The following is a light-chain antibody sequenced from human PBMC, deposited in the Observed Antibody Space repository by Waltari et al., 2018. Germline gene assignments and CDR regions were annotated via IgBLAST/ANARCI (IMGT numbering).Light chain of an antibody. J-gene: IGKJ4*02. CDR2: DAS. Sequence: QMTQSPSLLPPSVGDRVTIPSQPSQDISVFLNCYQQKPGKPPQLLIYDASNVETGVPARCTGWGSRTEFVSMKRGLQPEDIGTYYSERYERVFGGGTRVQIK. V-gene: IGKV1-33*01. CDR3: ERYERV. CDR1: QDISVF.